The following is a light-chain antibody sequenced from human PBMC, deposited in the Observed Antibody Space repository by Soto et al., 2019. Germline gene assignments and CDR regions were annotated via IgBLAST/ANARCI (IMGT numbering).Light chain of an antibody. J-gene: IGLJ1*01. CDR2: GNS. CDR3: QSYDSSLSGLV. Sequence: QSVLTQPPSVSGAPGQRVTISCTGSSSNIGAGYDVHWYQQLPGTAPKLLIYGNSNRPSGVPDRFSGSKSGTSASLAITGLQAEDEADYYCQSYDSSLSGLVFGTWTKLTV. CDR1: SSNIGAGYD. V-gene: IGLV1-40*01.